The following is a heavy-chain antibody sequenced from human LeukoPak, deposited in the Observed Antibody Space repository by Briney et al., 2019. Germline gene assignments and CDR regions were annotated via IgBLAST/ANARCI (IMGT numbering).Heavy chain of an antibody. V-gene: IGHV3-49*04. CDR1: GFTFGDYA. J-gene: IGHJ4*02. Sequence: GGSLRLSCTASGFTFGDYAMSLVRQAPGKGLEWVGFIRSKAYGGTTEYAASVKGRFTISRDDSKSIAYLQMNSLKTEDTAVYYCTRGSLAIAAAYFDYWGQGTLVTVSS. CDR2: IRSKAYGGTT. CDR3: TRGSLAIAAAYFDY. D-gene: IGHD6-13*01.